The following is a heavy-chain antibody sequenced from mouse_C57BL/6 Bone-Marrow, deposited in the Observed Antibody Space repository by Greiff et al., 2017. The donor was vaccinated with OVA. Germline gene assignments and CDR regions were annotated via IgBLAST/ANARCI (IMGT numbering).Heavy chain of an antibody. CDR1: GFSFNTYA. Sequence: EVHLVESGGGLVQPKGSLKLSCAASGFSFNTYAMNWVRQAPGKGLEWVARIRSKSNNYATYYADSVKDRFTISRDDSESMLYLQMNNLKTEDTAMYYCVRPDGYFLFAYWGQGTLVTVSA. J-gene: IGHJ3*01. V-gene: IGHV10-1*01. D-gene: IGHD2-3*01. CDR2: IRSKSNNYAT. CDR3: VRPDGYFLFAY.